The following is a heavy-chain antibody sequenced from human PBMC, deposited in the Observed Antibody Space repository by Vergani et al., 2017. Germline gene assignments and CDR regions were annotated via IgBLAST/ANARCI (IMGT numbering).Heavy chain of an antibody. D-gene: IGHD4-17*01. CDR2: IDPSDSYT. Sequence: EVQLVQSGAEVKTPGESLRISCKGSGYSFTSYWISWVRQMPGKGLEWMGRIDPSDSYTNYSPSFQGHVTISADKSISTAYLQWSSLKASDTAMYYCAGRGDVYGDYSYYFDYWGQGTLVTVSS. J-gene: IGHJ4*02. CDR1: GYSFTSYW. CDR3: AGRGDVYGDYSYYFDY. V-gene: IGHV5-10-1*03.